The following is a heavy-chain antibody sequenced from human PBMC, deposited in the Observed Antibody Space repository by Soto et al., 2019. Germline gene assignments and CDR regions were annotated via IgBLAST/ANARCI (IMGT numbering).Heavy chain of an antibody. V-gene: IGHV3-30-3*01. CDR1: GFTFSSYA. Sequence: QVQLVESGGGVVQPGRSLRLSCAASGFTFSSYAMHWVRQAPGKGLEWVAVISYDRSNKYYADSVKGRFTISRDNSKNTRYLQMNSLRAEDTAVYYCARGWLGTGPTIDDDAFDIWGQGTMVTVSS. D-gene: IGHD1-7*01. CDR3: ARGWLGTGPTIDDDAFDI. J-gene: IGHJ3*02. CDR2: ISYDRSNK.